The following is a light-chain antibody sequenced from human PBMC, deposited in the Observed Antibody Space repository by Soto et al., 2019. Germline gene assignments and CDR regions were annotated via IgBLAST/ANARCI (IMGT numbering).Light chain of an antibody. CDR1: SSDVGGYNY. CDR3: CSYAGSYTFYV. V-gene: IGLV2-11*01. Sequence: QSALTQPRSVSGSPGQSVTISCTGTSSDVGGYNYVSWYQQHPGKAPKLMIYDVSKRPSGVPDRFSGSKSGNTASLTISGLQAEAEADYYGCSYAGSYTFYVFGTGTKVTVL. J-gene: IGLJ1*01. CDR2: DVS.